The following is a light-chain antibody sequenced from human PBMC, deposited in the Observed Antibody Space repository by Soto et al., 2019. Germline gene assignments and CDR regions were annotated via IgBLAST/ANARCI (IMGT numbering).Light chain of an antibody. J-gene: IGLJ2*01. V-gene: IGLV4-69*02. CDR2: LNSDGSP. Sequence: QLVLTQSPSASASLGASVNVTCTLTSGHSSYAIEWHQQQPEKGPRFLIMLNSDGSPSKGDGIPDRCSGSSSAAERYIIISSLRSEDEADYYCQTWGRGIVVFGGGTKLTVL. CDR3: QTWGRGIVV. CDR1: SGHSSYA.